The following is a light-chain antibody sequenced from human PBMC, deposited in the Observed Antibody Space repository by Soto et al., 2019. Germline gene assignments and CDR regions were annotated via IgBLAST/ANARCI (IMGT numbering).Light chain of an antibody. CDR3: QQVNSYPLT. V-gene: IGKV1-9*01. J-gene: IGKJ1*01. Sequence: DIELTQSPSFLSSSVGDRVTITCRASQSISSYLAWYQQKPWKAPHLLIYAASTLQSGVPSTFSGSGSGTEFTLTISSLQPEDGTTYCCQQVNSYPLTFGQGTKVEIK. CDR2: AAS. CDR1: QSISSY.